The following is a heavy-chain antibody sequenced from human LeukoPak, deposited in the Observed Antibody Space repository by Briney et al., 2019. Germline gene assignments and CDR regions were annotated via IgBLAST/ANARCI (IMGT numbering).Heavy chain of an antibody. V-gene: IGHV4-59*01. Sequence: PSETLSLTCTVSGGSISSYYWSWIRQPPGKGLEWVGYIYYSGSTNYNPSLKSRVTISVDTSKNQFSLKLSSVTAADTAVYYCARSGYCSSTSCRRYFDLWGRGTPVTVSS. CDR2: IYYSGST. J-gene: IGHJ2*01. CDR1: GGSISSYY. CDR3: ARSGYCSSTSCRRYFDL. D-gene: IGHD2-2*01.